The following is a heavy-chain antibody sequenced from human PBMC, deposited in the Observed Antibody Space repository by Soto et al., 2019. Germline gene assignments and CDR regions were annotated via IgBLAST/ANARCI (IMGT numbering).Heavy chain of an antibody. CDR3: ARGTI. D-gene: IGHD3-3*01. CDR2: INGDGSGT. J-gene: IGHJ4*02. CDR1: GFTFSSYW. Sequence: EVQVVESGGGLVQPGGSLRLSCVVSGFTFSSYWMHWVRQAPGKGVVCVSGINGDGSGTEDADSVKVRFTIARDNAKNMLYLQMNSLRAEDTAVYYCARGTIRGQGTLVTVSS. V-gene: IGHV3-74*01.